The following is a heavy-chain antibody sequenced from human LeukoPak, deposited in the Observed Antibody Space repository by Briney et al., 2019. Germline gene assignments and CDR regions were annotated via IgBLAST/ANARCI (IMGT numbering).Heavy chain of an antibody. V-gene: IGHV4-61*02. Sequence: PSETLSLTCTVSGGSISSGSYYWSRIRQPAGKGLEWIGRIYTSGSTNYNPSLKSRVTISVDTSKNQFSLKLSSVTAADTAVYYCAREPGAFDIWGQGTMVTVSS. CDR1: GGSISSGSYY. CDR2: IYTSGST. CDR3: AREPGAFDI. J-gene: IGHJ3*02.